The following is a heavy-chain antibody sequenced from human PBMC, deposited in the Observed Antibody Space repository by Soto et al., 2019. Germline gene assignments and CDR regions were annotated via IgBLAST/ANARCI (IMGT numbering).Heavy chain of an antibody. D-gene: IGHD2-21*02. J-gene: IGHJ4*02. CDR2: VNPSGGHT. CDR1: GDTFTDYY. CDR3: SRGGHVVVVTAALDY. Sequence: QVQQMQSGAEVQKPGASVKVSCTAPGDTFTDYYIHWVRQAPGQGLERMGTVNPSGGHTTYAQHCLGRGTMTRDTSTSKLYRELTSLTSYDTAIYYCSRGGHVVVVTAALDYWGQGTLGTVAS. V-gene: IGHV1-46*01.